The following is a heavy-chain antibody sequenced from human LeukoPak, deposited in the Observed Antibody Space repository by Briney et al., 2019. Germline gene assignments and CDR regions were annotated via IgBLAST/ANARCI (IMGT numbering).Heavy chain of an antibody. J-gene: IGHJ4*02. V-gene: IGHV3-48*04. CDR3: AVCMAANYYFDY. Sequence: GGCLRHSCAASGFTFITYRMNWVREAPGKGLEWVSYISTSVSTTYYADSVKGRFTISKDSAKNSLYLQMNSLRAEDTAVYYCAVCMAANYYFDYWGQGTLVTVSS. CDR1: GFTFITYR. D-gene: IGHD6-13*01. CDR2: ISTSVSTT.